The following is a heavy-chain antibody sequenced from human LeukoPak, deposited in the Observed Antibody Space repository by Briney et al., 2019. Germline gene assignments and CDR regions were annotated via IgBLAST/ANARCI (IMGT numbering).Heavy chain of an antibody. J-gene: IGHJ3*02. Sequence: GGSLRLSCAASGFTFSSYAMSWVRQAPGKGLEWVSSISGSGGSTYYADSVKGRFTISRDNSKNTLYLQMNSLTDDAAAVYYCAKEIWAERDDAFDIWGQGTMVTVSS. CDR2: ISGSGGST. V-gene: IGHV3-23*01. CDR1: GFTFSSYA. CDR3: AKEIWAERDDAFDI. D-gene: IGHD1-26*01.